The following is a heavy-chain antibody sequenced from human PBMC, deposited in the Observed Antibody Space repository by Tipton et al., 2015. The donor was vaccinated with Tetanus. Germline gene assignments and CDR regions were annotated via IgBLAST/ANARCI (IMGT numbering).Heavy chain of an antibody. J-gene: IGHJ4*02. Sequence: GLVKPSQTLSLTCAVSGGSISSGGYSWSWIRQPPGKGLEWIGYIYHSESTYYNPSLKSRVTISVDRSKNQFSLKLSSVTAADTAVYYCARVVIWFGAPPSHFDYWGQGTLVTVSS. D-gene: IGHD3-10*01. V-gene: IGHV4-30-2*01. CDR2: IYHSEST. CDR3: ARVVIWFGAPPSHFDY. CDR1: GGSISSGGYS.